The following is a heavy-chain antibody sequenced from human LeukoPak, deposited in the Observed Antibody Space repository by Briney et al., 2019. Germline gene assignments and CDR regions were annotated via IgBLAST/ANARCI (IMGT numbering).Heavy chain of an antibody. CDR1: GGSISSYY. D-gene: IGHD3-16*01. J-gene: IGHJ6*03. CDR2: IYYSGST. Sequence: SETLSLTCTVSGGSISSYYWSWIRQPPGKGLEWIGYIYYSGSTNYNPSLKSRVTISVDTSKNQFSLKLSSVTAADTAVYYCARGRQTPYDYVWGSQILGYYYYYMDVWGKGTTVTISS. CDR3: ARGRQTPYDYVWGSQILGYYYYYMDV. V-gene: IGHV4-59*01.